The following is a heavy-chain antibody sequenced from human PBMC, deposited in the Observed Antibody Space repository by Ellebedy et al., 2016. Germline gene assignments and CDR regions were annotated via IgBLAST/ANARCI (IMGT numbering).Heavy chain of an antibody. Sequence: GGSLRLSXSASGFTFSSYAINWVRQAPGKGLEWVSGISGSGGRTYYADSVKGRFTISRDNSKNTLYLQMNSLRAEDTAVYYCAKVPYSSGWHDAFDIWGQGTMVTVSS. J-gene: IGHJ3*02. CDR2: ISGSGGRT. D-gene: IGHD6-19*01. CDR1: GFTFSSYA. V-gene: IGHV3-23*01. CDR3: AKVPYSSGWHDAFDI.